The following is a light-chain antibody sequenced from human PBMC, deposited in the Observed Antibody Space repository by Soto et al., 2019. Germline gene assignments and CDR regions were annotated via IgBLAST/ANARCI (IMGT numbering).Light chain of an antibody. Sequence: EIVLTQSPGTLPLSPGERATLSCRASLSVSSSYLAWYQQKPGQAPRLPIYGASSRATDIPDRFSGSGSGTDFTLTISRLEPEDFAVYYCQHYGSSLWTFGQGTKVEIK. V-gene: IGKV3-20*01. J-gene: IGKJ1*01. CDR3: QHYGSSLWT. CDR1: LSVSSSY. CDR2: GAS.